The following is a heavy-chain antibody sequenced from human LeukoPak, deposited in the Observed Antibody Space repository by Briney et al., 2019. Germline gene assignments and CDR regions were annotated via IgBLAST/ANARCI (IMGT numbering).Heavy chain of an antibody. CDR1: GGSISSSNW. V-gene: IGHV4-4*02. J-gene: IGHJ4*02. CDR3: ARVRHNYYDSSGFFGY. CDR2: IYHSGST. Sequence: PSETLSLTCAVSGGSISSSNWWSWVRQPPGKGLEWIGEIYHSGSTNYNPSLKSRVTISVDKSKNQFSLKLSSVTAADTAVYYCARVRHNYYDSSGFFGYWGQGTLVTVSS. D-gene: IGHD3-22*01.